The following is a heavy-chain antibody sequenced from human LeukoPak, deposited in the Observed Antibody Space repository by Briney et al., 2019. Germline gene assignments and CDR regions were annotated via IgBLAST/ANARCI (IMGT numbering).Heavy chain of an antibody. Sequence: SETLSLTCTVSGGSISSYYWSWIRQPPGKGLEWIGYIYTSGSTNYTPPLKSRVPISVDTSKNQFSLKLSSVTAADTAVYYCATSEVRYYFDYWGQGTLVTVSS. CDR3: ATSEVRYYFDY. J-gene: IGHJ4*02. D-gene: IGHD2-2*01. CDR1: GGSISSYY. CDR2: IYTSGST. V-gene: IGHV4-4*09.